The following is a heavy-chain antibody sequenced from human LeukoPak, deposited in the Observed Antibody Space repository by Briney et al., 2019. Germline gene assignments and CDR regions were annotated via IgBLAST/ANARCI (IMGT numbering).Heavy chain of an antibody. J-gene: IGHJ6*04. Sequence: GGSLRLSCAASGFTVSSNYMSWVRQAPGKGLEWVSVIYSGGSTYYAESVKGRFTISRDNSKNTLYPQMNTLRAEDTAVYYCARDMGSFGMDVWGKGTTVTVSS. CDR1: GFTVSSNY. CDR3: ARDMGSFGMDV. CDR2: IYSGGST. D-gene: IGHD3-10*01. V-gene: IGHV3-53*01.